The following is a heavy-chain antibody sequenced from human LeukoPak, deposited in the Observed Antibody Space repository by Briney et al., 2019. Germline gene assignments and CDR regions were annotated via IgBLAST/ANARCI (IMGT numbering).Heavy chain of an antibody. CDR1: GYTFTSYD. CDR3: ARDKAVADSGWAFDI. CDR2: VNPNSGHT. D-gene: IGHD6-19*01. J-gene: IGHJ3*02. V-gene: IGHV1-8*01. Sequence: GASVKVSCKASGYTFTSYDINWVRQATGQGLEWMGWVNPNSGHTGFAQKFQGRVSMTSNTSISTAYMEVRSLRSEDTAVYYCARDKAVADSGWAFDIWGQGTMVTVSS.